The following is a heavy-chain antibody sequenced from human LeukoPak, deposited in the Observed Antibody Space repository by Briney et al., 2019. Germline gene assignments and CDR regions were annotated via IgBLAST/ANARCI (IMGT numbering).Heavy chain of an antibody. J-gene: IGHJ6*03. Sequence: GGSLRLSCAASGFTFSSYSMNWVRQAPGKGLEWVSSISSSSSYIYYADSVKGRFTISRDNAKNSLYLQMNSLRAEDTAVYYCAKSGWPLRAGFYYYYYYYMDVWGKGTTVTVSS. CDR1: GFTFSSYS. V-gene: IGHV3-21*01. CDR2: ISSSSSYI. CDR3: AKSGWPLRAGFYYYYYYYMDV. D-gene: IGHD2-15*01.